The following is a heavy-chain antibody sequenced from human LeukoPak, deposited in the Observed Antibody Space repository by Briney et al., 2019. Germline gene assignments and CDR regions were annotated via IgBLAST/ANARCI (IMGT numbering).Heavy chain of an antibody. J-gene: IGHJ4*02. V-gene: IGHV3-23*01. Sequence: GGSLRLSCAVSGFTFSSYAMSWVRQAPGKGLEWVSAITGSGGSTYYADSVKGRFTISRDNSKNTLYLQMNSLRAEDTAVYYCAKSTHSSSWYSVFDYWGKGTLVIVSS. CDR2: ITGSGGST. D-gene: IGHD6-13*01. CDR1: GFTFSSYA. CDR3: AKSTHSSSWYSVFDY.